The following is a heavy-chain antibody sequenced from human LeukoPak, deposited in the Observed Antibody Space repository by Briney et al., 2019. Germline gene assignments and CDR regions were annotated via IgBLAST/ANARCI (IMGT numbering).Heavy chain of an antibody. J-gene: IGHJ4*02. CDR2: ISSYSGNT. Sequence: ASVKVSCKASGYTFISYGISWVRQAPGQGLEWMGWISSYSGNTNYAQKLQGRVTMTTDTSTNTAYMELRSLRSDDTAVYYCARDGSGQWLDYWGQGTLVTVSS. D-gene: IGHD3-10*01. V-gene: IGHV1-18*01. CDR1: GYTFISYG. CDR3: ARDGSGQWLDY.